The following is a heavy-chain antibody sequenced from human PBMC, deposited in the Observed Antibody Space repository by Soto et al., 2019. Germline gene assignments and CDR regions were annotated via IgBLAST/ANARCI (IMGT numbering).Heavy chain of an antibody. Sequence: QVQLEQSVPEVKKPGASVKVSCKASGYTFTSYGVSWVRQAPGQGLEWMGWMSAYNGNTNYAQKCQGRVTMTTDTSTSTAYMELSSLRSDDTPVFYCSRDRPATFDYWGQGTLVTVTS. J-gene: IGHJ4*02. D-gene: IGHD1-26*01. V-gene: IGHV1-18*01. CDR3: SRDRPATFDY. CDR2: MSAYNGNT. CDR1: GYTFTSYG.